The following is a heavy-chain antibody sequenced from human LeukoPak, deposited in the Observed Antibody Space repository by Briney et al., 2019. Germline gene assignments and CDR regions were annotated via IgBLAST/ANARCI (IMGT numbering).Heavy chain of an antibody. D-gene: IGHD4-23*01. CDR2: IYYSGST. CDR1: GXSISSYY. J-gene: IGHJ4*02. CDR3: ARYVVTTVPYFDY. Sequence: SETLSLTWTVSGXSISSYYWSWIRQPPGKGLEWIGYIYYSGSTNYNPSLKSRVTISVDTSKNQFSLKLSSVTAADTAVYYCARYVVTTVPYFDYWGQGTLVTVSS. V-gene: IGHV4-59*08.